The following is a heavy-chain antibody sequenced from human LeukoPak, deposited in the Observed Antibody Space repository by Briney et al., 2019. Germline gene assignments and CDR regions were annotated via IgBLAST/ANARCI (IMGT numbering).Heavy chain of an antibody. CDR1: GFTFSSYS. V-gene: IGHV3-21*01. CDR3: ARDLRYSSGWYFDAFDI. Sequence: GGSLRLSCAASGFTFSSYSMNWVRQAPGKGLEWVSSISSSSSYIYYADSVKGRFTISRDSAKNSLYLQMNSLRAEDTAVYYCARDLRYSSGWYFDAFDIWGQGTMVTVSS. CDR2: ISSSSSYI. J-gene: IGHJ3*02. D-gene: IGHD6-19*01.